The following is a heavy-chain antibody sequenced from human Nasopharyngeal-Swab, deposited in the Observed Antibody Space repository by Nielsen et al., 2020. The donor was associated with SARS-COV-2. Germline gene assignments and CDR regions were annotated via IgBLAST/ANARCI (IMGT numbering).Heavy chain of an antibody. V-gene: IGHV4-59*01. CDR2: IYYRGST. J-gene: IGHJ5*02. CDR3: ATYYYDSSGYWEGFDP. Sequence: GSLRLSCTAAGGSISSYYWSWIRQPPGKGLEWIGYIYYRGSTNYNPSLKRRVTISVDTSKNQFSLKLSSVTAADTAVYYCATYYYDSSGYWEGFDPWGQGTLVTVSS. D-gene: IGHD3-22*01. CDR1: GGSISSYY.